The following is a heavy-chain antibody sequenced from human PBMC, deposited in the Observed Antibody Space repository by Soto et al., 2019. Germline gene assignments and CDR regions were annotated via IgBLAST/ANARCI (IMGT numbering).Heavy chain of an antibody. Sequence: GESLRVSCKGSGYSFTSYWITWVRQMPGKGLEWMGSIDPSDSYTNYSPSFQGHVTISTDTSISAAYLQWSSLKASDTATYYCARPYSSAGNCNLYGMAVWGQGTTVTVS. D-gene: IGHD2-15*01. CDR1: GYSFTSYW. CDR3: ARPYSSAGNCNLYGMAV. V-gene: IGHV5-10-1*01. CDR2: IDPSDSYT. J-gene: IGHJ6*02.